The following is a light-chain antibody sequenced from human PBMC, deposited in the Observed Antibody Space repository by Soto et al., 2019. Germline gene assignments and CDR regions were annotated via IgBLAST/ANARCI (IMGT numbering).Light chain of an antibody. J-gene: IGLJ3*02. V-gene: IGLV1-40*01. Sequence: QSVLTQPPSVSGAPGQRVTISCTGSSSNIGAGYDVHWYQQLPGTAPKLLIYGNSNRPSGVPDRFSGSKSGTSASLAITGLQAEGESDYYCPSYDSSLRGWVFGGGTKLTVL. CDR1: SSNIGAGYD. CDR2: GNS. CDR3: PSYDSSLRGWV.